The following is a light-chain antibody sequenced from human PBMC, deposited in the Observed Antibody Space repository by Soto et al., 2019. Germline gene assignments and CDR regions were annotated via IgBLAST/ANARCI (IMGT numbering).Light chain of an antibody. CDR2: SNN. J-gene: IGLJ1*01. Sequence: QSVLTQPPSASGTPGQRVTISCSGSSSNIGSNTVNWYQQLPGTAPKVFIYSNNQRPSGVPDRVSASKSGASASLAISGLQSEDEADYYCAAWDDSLNGLVFGTGTKVTVL. CDR3: AAWDDSLNGLV. CDR1: SSNIGSNT. V-gene: IGLV1-44*01.